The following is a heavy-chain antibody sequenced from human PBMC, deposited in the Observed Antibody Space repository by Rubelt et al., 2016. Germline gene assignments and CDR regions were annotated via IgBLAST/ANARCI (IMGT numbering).Heavy chain of an antibody. J-gene: IGHJ4*02. Sequence: VQLVQSGSELRKPGASVKISCKASGYTFTTSAVNWVRQAPGQGLEWMGWINTNTGDPIYAQAFTGRFVFSLDTSVSTAYLEISSLKAEDTAVYYCARELGSGYYFFDYWGQGTLVTVSS. D-gene: IGHD6-19*01. CDR2: INTNTGDP. CDR3: ARELGSGYYFFDY. CDR1: GYTFTTSA. V-gene: IGHV7-4-1*02.